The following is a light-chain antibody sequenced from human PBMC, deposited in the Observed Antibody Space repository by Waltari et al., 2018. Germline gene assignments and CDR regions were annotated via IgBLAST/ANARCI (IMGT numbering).Light chain of an antibody. CDR3: SSYTSSSSV. V-gene: IGLV2-14*03. J-gene: IGLJ2*01. Sequence: QSALTQPASVSGSPGQSITISCTGTSSDVGGYNYVSLYQQHPGKAPKLMIYDLSKRPSGVSNRFSGSKSGNTASLTISGLQAEDEADYYCSSYTSSSSVFGGGTKLTVL. CDR2: DLS. CDR1: SSDVGGYNY.